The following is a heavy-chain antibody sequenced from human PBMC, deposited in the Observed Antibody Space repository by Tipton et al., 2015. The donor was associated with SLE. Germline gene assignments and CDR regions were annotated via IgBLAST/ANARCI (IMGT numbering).Heavy chain of an antibody. CDR2: IYYSGST. D-gene: IGHD5-18*01. CDR3: ASTVDTAMAQH. V-gene: IGHV4-39*01. J-gene: IGHJ1*01. Sequence: LRLSCTVSGGSISSSSYYWGWIRQPPGKGLELIGSIYYSGSTYYNPSLKSRVTISVDTSKNQFSLKLSSVTAADTAVYYCASTVDTAMAQHWGQGTLVTVSS. CDR1: GGSISSSSYY.